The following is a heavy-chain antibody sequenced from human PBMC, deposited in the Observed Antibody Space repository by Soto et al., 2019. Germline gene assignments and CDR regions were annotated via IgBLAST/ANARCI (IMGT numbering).Heavy chain of an antibody. CDR2: ISYDGSNK. D-gene: IGHD3-3*01. Sequence: PGGSLRLSCAASGFTFSSYAMHWVRQAPGKGLEWVAVISYDGSNKYYADSVKGRFTISRDNSKNTLYLQMNSLRAEDTAVYYCARDRLTIFGVVNSYYYYGMDVWGQGTTVTVSS. CDR1: GFTFSSYA. J-gene: IGHJ6*02. V-gene: IGHV3-30-3*01. CDR3: ARDRLTIFGVVNSYYYYGMDV.